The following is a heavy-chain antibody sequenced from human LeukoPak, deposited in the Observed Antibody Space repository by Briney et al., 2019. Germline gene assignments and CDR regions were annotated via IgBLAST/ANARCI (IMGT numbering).Heavy chain of an antibody. D-gene: IGHD1-26*01. J-gene: IGHJ3*02. CDR3: AGLEEGGSYYSAFDI. CDR1: GYTFTGYY. CDR2: INPNSGGT. V-gene: IGHV1-2*02. Sequence: GASVKVSCKASGYTFTGYYMHWVRQAPGQGLEWMGWINPNSGGTNYAQKFQGRVTMTRDTSISTAYMELSRLRSDDTAVYYCAGLEEGGSYYSAFDIWGQGTMVTVSS.